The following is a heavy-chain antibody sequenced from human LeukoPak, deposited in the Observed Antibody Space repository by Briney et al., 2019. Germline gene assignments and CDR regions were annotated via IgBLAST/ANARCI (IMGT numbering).Heavy chain of an antibody. D-gene: IGHD4-17*01. CDR3: ARGPEFTVTTEDYFDY. Sequence: ASVKLSCKASGYTFTSYDINWVRQATGQGLEWMGWMNPNSGNTGYAQKFQGRVTMTRNTSISTAYMELSSLRSEDTAVYYCARGPEFTVTTEDYFDYWGQGTLVTVSS. CDR2: MNPNSGNT. CDR1: GYTFTSYD. V-gene: IGHV1-8*01. J-gene: IGHJ4*02.